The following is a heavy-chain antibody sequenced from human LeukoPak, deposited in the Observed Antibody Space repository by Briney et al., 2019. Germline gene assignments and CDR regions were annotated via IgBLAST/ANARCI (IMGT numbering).Heavy chain of an antibody. Sequence: PSETLSLTCAVYGGSFSGYYWSWIRQPPGKGLKWIGEINHSGSTNYNPSLKSRVTISVDTSKNQFSLELSSVTAADTAVYYCARSQGQYDFWSGYYHPYFDYWGQGTLVTVSS. CDR2: INHSGST. V-gene: IGHV4-34*01. D-gene: IGHD3-3*01. CDR1: GGSFSGYY. CDR3: ARSQGQYDFWSGYYHPYFDY. J-gene: IGHJ4*02.